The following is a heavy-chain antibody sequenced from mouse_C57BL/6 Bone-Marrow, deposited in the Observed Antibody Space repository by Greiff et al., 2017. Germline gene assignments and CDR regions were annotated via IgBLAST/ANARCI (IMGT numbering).Heavy chain of an antibody. D-gene: IGHD1-1*01. CDR3: ARDGKGRFAY. CDR1: GFTFSDYG. V-gene: IGHV5-17*01. CDR2: ISSGSSTI. J-gene: IGHJ3*01. Sequence: EVMLVESGGGLVKPGGSLKLSCAASGFTFSDYGMHWVRQAPEKGLEWVAYISSGSSTIYYADTVKGRFTLSSDNAKNTLFLQITSLRSEDAAMYYCARDGKGRFAYWGQGTLVTVSA.